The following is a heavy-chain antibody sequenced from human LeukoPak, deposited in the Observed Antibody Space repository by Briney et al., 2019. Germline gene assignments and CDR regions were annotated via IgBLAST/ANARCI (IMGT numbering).Heavy chain of an antibody. CDR2: IIPILGIA. J-gene: IGHJ4*02. V-gene: IGHV1-69*04. CDR1: GFTFSSYA. D-gene: IGHD3-22*01. CDR3: AREGPRVYYDSSGTFDY. Sequence: GGSLRLSCAASGFTFSSYAISWVRQAPGQGLEWMGRIIPILGIANYAQKFQGRVTITADKSTSTAYMELSSLRSEDTAVYYCAREGPRVYYDSSGTFDYWGQGTLVTVSS.